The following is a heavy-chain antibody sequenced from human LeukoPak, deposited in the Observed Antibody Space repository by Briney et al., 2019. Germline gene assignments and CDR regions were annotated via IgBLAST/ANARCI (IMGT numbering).Heavy chain of an antibody. CDR3: AGDMKGNLDY. J-gene: IGHJ4*02. CDR1: GFTFSNTW. V-gene: IGHV3-7*01. D-gene: IGHD3-16*01. Sequence: GGSLRLSCAASGFTFSNTWMAWVRQAPGKGLDWVANINQDGGTRQYADSVRGRFTISRDNAKNSLYLEMNSLRAEDTGLYHCAGDMKGNLDYWGQGTLVTVSS. CDR2: INQDGGTR.